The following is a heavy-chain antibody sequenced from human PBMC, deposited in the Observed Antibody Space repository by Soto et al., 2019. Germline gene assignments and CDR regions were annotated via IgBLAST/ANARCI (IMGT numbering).Heavy chain of an antibody. V-gene: IGHV1-24*01. Sequence: SSVKVSCKVSGYTLTELSMHWVRQAPGKGLEWMGGFDPEDGETIYAQKFQGRVTMTEDTSTDTAYMELSSLRSEDTAVYYCATVAAVGPRGYYDFWSGYYFDYWGQGTLVTVSS. J-gene: IGHJ4*02. D-gene: IGHD3-3*01. CDR3: ATVAAVGPRGYYDFWSGYYFDY. CDR2: FDPEDGET. CDR1: GYTLTELS.